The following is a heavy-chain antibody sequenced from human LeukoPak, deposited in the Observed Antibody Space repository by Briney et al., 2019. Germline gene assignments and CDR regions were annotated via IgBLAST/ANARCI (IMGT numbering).Heavy chain of an antibody. V-gene: IGHV1-69*13. Sequence: ASVKVSCKASGGTFSSYAISWVRQAPGQGLEWMGGIIPIFGTANYAQKFQGRVTITADESTSTAYTELSSLRSEDTAVYYCASGRDIVVVPAAVPTPGNFYYYYYMDVWGKGTTVTVSS. CDR3: ASGRDIVVVPAAVPTPGNFYYYYYMDV. D-gene: IGHD2-2*01. CDR2: IIPIFGTA. J-gene: IGHJ6*03. CDR1: GGTFSSYA.